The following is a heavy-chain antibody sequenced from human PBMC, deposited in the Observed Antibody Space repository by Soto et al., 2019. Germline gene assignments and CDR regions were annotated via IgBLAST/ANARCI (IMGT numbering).Heavy chain of an antibody. D-gene: IGHD1-26*01. V-gene: IGHV4-4*02. CDR2: IHHSGST. J-gene: IGHJ6*02. CDR3: ASAAAGADAIVYGLDV. Sequence: QVQLQESGPGLVKPSGTLSLSCAVSGDSISRRNWLSWVRQSPGQGLEWIGEIHHSGSTNSNLSLKSRVTISIDKSKNHLSLSLTSVTAADTAVYYCASAAAGADAIVYGLDVWVQGPAVTVSS. CDR1: GDSISRRNW.